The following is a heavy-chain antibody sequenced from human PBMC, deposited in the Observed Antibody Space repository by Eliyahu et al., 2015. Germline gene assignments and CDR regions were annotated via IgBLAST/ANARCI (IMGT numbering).Heavy chain of an antibody. CDR2: IYYSGST. CDR3: ARASGYDSHSGYYYYGMDV. V-gene: IGHV4-30-4*01. D-gene: IGHD5-12*01. J-gene: IGHJ6*02. CDR1: XGSXRRXXSY. Sequence: QVQLQESGPGLVKPSQTLSLTCTVSXGSXRRXXSYWSWIRQPPGKGLEWIGYIYYSGSTYYNPSLKSRVTISVDTSKNQFSLKLSSVTAADTAVYYCARASGYDSHSGYYYYGMDVWGQGTTVTVSS.